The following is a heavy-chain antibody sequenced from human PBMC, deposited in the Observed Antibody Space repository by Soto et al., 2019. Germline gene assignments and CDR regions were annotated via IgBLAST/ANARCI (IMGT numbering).Heavy chain of an antibody. Sequence: ASVKVSCKASGGTFSSYAISWVRQAPGQGLEWMGGIIPIFGTANYAQKFQGRVTITADKSTSTAYMELSSLRSEDTAVYYCARDYGDYDGWFDPWGQGTLVTVSS. J-gene: IGHJ5*02. CDR2: IIPIFGTA. V-gene: IGHV1-69*06. D-gene: IGHD4-17*01. CDR1: GGTFSSYA. CDR3: ARDYGDYDGWFDP.